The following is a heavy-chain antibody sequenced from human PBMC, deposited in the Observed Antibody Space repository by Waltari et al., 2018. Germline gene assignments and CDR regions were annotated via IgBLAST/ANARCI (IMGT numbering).Heavy chain of an antibody. V-gene: IGHV3-23*01. CDR1: GFTFSSFP. D-gene: IGHD3-10*01. J-gene: IGHJ5*02. CDR2: ISGSGGST. Sequence: EVQLLESGGGLVQPGGSLRLSCAASGFTFSSFPMIWVRRAPGKGLEWVSAISGSGGSTYYADSVKGRFTISRDNSKNTLYLQMNSLRAEDTAVYYCAKDPRYYGSGSYYSRDTFDPWGQGTLVTVSS. CDR3: AKDPRYYGSGSYYSRDTFDP.